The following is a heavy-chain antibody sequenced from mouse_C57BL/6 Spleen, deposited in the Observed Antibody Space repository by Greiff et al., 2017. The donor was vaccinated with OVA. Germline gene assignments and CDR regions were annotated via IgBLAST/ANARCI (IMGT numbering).Heavy chain of an antibody. J-gene: IGHJ3*01. V-gene: IGHV1-82*01. CDR1: GYAFSSSW. D-gene: IGHD1-1*01. CDR2: IYPGGGDT. Sequence: VKLQQSGPELVKPGASVKISCKASGYAFSSSWMTWVRQRPGKGLEWIGRIYPGGGDTNYNGKFKGQATLSADKSSSTVYMQRSSLTSEDSEVYYSARGDYVSTQGFADWGQGTLVTVSA. CDR3: ARGDYVSTQGFAD.